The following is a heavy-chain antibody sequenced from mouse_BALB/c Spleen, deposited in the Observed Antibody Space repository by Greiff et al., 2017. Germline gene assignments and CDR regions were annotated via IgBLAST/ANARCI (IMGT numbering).Heavy chain of an antibody. Sequence: QVHVKQSGAELMKPGASVKISCKATGYTFSSYWIEWVKQRPGHGLEWIGEILPGSGSTNYNEKFKGKATFTADTSSNTAYMQLSSLTSEDSAVYYCARRGGSSYSYAMDYWGQGTSVTVSS. V-gene: IGHV1-9*01. J-gene: IGHJ4*01. D-gene: IGHD1-1*01. CDR3: ARRGGSSYSYAMDY. CDR2: ILPGSGST. CDR1: GYTFSSYW.